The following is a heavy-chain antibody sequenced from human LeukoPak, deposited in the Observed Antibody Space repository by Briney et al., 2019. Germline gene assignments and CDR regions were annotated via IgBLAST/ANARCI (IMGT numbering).Heavy chain of an antibody. CDR3: ARFPSSSWYSLGFDY. Sequence: SETLSLTCAVYGGSFSGYYWSWIRQPPGKGLEWIGEISHSGSTNYNPSLKSRVTILVDTSKNQFSLKLSSVTAADTAVYYCARFPSSSWYSLGFDYWGQGTLVTVSS. J-gene: IGHJ4*02. CDR1: GGSFSGYY. D-gene: IGHD6-13*01. V-gene: IGHV4-34*01. CDR2: ISHSGST.